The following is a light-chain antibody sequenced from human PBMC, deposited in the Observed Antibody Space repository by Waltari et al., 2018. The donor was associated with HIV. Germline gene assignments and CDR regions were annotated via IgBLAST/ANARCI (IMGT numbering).Light chain of an antibody. Sequence: QSVLTQPPSASGAPGQSVIISCSGSSATIGSKTVNWFRQLPVTAPKLLIYSNNQLPSGVPDRFSGSKSGTSASLAISGLQSGDEADYYCAAWEDSLNGPNYVFGSGTTVTVL. CDR1: SATIGSKT. J-gene: IGLJ1*01. V-gene: IGLV1-44*01. CDR3: AAWEDSLNGPNYV. CDR2: SNN.